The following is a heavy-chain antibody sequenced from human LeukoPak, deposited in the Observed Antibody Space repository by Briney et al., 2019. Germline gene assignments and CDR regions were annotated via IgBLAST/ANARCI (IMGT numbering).Heavy chain of an antibody. CDR3: ARLNLAVTNFDF. J-gene: IGHJ4*02. V-gene: IGHV4-30-2*01. D-gene: IGHD2-21*02. Sequence: SQTLSLTCLVSSDSLSSDTSSWTWIRQPPGKGLEWIGSIYHTGRTFYNPSLTSRVTISVDKSNNHFSLKLNSVTAADTAVYYCARLNLAVTNFDFWGQGTLVTVSS. CDR1: SDSLSSDTSS. CDR2: IYHTGRT.